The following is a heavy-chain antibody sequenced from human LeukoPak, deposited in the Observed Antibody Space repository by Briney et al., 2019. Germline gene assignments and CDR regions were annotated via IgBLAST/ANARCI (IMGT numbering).Heavy chain of an antibody. CDR1: GFTFSSYA. Sequence: GGSLRLSCAASGFTFSSYAMSWVRQAPGKGLEWVSAISGSGGSTYYADSVKGRFTISRDNSKNTLYLQMNSLSAEDTAVYYCAKERGGRIGYGDYVAYWGQGTLVTVSS. V-gene: IGHV3-23*01. CDR2: ISGSGGST. J-gene: IGHJ4*02. D-gene: IGHD4-17*01. CDR3: AKERGGRIGYGDYVAY.